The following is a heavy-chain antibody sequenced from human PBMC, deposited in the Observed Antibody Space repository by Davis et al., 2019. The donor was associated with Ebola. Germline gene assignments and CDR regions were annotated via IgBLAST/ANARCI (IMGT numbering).Heavy chain of an antibody. CDR2: INSDGSST. D-gene: IGHD5-18*01. CDR1: GFPITNYW. CDR3: ASVLEWDTAMVPFDY. V-gene: IGHV3-74*01. Sequence: HTGGSLRLSCAVSGFPITNYWTHWVRQAPGKGLVWVSRINSDGSSTSYADSVKGRFTISRDDAKKSLYLQMNSLRDEDTAVYYCASVLEWDTAMVPFDYWGQGTLVTVSS. J-gene: IGHJ4*02.